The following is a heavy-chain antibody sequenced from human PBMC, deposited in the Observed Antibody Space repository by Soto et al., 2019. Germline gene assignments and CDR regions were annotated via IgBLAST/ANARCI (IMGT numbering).Heavy chain of an antibody. J-gene: IGHJ3*02. CDR3: ASRYYYDSSGYYDDAFDI. Sequence: GGSRRLSCAASGFTFSSYAMSWVRQAPGKGLEWVSAISGSGGSTNYADSVKGRFTISRDNSKNTLYLQMNSLRAEDTAVYYCASRYYYDSSGYYDDAFDIWGQGTMVTVSS. CDR2: ISGSGGST. CDR1: GFTFSSYA. V-gene: IGHV3-23*01. D-gene: IGHD3-22*01.